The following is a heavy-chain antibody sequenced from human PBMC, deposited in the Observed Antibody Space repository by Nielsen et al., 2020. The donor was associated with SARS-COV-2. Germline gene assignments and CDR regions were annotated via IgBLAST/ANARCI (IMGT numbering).Heavy chain of an antibody. J-gene: IGHJ4*02. CDR1: GFTFSDYY. CDR2: ISSSGSTI. Sequence: GESLKISCAASGFTFSDYYMSWIRQAPGKGLEWVSYISSSGSTIYYADSVKGRFTISRDNAKNSLYLQMNSLRAEDTAVYYCARHYDILTLFDYWGQGTLVTVSS. V-gene: IGHV3-11*01. CDR3: ARHYDILTLFDY. D-gene: IGHD3-9*01.